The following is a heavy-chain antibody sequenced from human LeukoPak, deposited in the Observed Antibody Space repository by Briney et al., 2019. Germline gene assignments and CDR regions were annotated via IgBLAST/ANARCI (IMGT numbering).Heavy chain of an antibody. CDR1: GGSITSVNL. CDR2: MYLSRTT. D-gene: IGHD1-26*01. Sequence: PSETLSLTCAVSGGSITSVNLWAWVRQPPGKGLEWVGEMYLSRTTTCNPSLRGRATISLDRSKNQVSLGLNSVTAADTALYYCAGLVGRYSNGMYYYFDYWGQGILVTVSS. J-gene: IGHJ4*02. CDR3: AGLVGRYSNGMYYYFDY. V-gene: IGHV4-4*02.